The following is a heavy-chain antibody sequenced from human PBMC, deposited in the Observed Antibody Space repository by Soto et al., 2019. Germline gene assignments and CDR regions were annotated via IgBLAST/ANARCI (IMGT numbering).Heavy chain of an antibody. V-gene: IGHV3-11*05. CDR2: ISTGSTYT. D-gene: IGHD2-21*01. CDR3: ARGHMNSLY. Sequence: QVPLVESGGGLVKPGGSLRLSCAASGFTFSDYYMTWIRQAPGKGLKWISYISTGSTYTNYADSVKGRFTISRDNAKSSLYLQMNSLRAEDTAVYYCARGHMNSLYWGQGTLVTVSS. CDR1: GFTFSDYY. J-gene: IGHJ4*02.